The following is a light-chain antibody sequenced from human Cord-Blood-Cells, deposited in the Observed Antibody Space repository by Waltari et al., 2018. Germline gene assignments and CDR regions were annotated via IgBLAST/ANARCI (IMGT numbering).Light chain of an antibody. V-gene: IGLV2-23*01. CDR3: CSYAGSSTWV. J-gene: IGLJ3*02. Sequence: QSALTQPASVSGSPGQSITISCTGTSSDVGSYNLVPWYQQNPGKAPKLMSYEGSKRPSGVSNRFSGSKSGNTASLTISGLQAEDEADYYCCSYAGSSTWVFGGGTKLTVL. CDR1: SSDVGSYNL. CDR2: EGS.